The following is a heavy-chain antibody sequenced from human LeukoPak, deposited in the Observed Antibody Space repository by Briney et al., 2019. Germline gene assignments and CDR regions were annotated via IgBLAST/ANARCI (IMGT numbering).Heavy chain of an antibody. D-gene: IGHD1-1*01. V-gene: IGHV3-74*01. CDR1: GFSFSTYW. Sequence: QPGGSLRLSCAASGFSFSTYWMHWVRQAPGKGLVWVSRISRDGSSTSYAESVKGRFTIYRDNAKNTLFLQMNSLRVEDTAVYYCAGGYGFDYWGQGTLVTVSS. CDR2: ISRDGSST. J-gene: IGHJ4*02. CDR3: AGGYGFDY.